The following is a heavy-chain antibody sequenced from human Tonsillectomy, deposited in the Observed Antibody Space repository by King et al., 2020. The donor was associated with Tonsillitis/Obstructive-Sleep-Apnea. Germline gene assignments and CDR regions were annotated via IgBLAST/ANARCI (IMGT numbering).Heavy chain of an antibody. J-gene: IGHJ3*02. Sequence: VQLQESGPGLVKPSETLSLTCTVSGGSISSYYWSWIRQPAGKGLEWIGRIYTSGSTNYNPSLKSRVTMSVDTSKNQFSLKLSSVTAADTAVYYCARDQMVRLELDLLRDDACDIWGEGTMVTVSS. V-gene: IGHV4-4*07. CDR2: IYTSGST. D-gene: IGHD1-26*01. CDR3: ARDQMVRLELDLLRDDACDI. CDR1: GGSISSYY.